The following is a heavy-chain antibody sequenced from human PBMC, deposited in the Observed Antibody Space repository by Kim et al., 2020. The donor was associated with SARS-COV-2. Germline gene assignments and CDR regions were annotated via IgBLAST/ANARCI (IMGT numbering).Heavy chain of an antibody. Sequence: GGSLRLSCAASGFIFGGHDMHWVRQGTGKGLEWVSAIGTAGETFYEESVKGRFIISRENGKNSLYLQMDSLRAGDTAVDYCARGILLWLVVDVWGQGTTVPVPS. CDR1: GFIFGGHD. J-gene: IGHJ6*02. CDR3: ARGILLWLVVDV. V-gene: IGHV3-13*04. CDR2: IGTAGET. D-gene: IGHD5-18*01.